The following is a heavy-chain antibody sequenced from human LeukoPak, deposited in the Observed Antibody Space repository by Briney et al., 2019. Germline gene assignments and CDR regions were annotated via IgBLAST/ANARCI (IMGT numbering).Heavy chain of an antibody. CDR2: ISGSGGST. Sequence: GGSLRLSCAASGFTFSSYAMSWVRQAPGKGLEWVSAISGSGGSTYYADSVKGRFTISRDNSKNTLYLQMNSLRAEDTAVYYCAKGRYVAAVAVTLFDYWGQGTLVTVSS. D-gene: IGHD6-19*01. V-gene: IGHV3-23*01. CDR1: GFTFSSYA. CDR3: AKGRYVAAVAVTLFDY. J-gene: IGHJ4*02.